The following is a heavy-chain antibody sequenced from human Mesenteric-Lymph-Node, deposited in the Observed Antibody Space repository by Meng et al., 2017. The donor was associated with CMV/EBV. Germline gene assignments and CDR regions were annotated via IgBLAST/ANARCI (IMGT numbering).Heavy chain of an antibody. V-gene: IGHV1-2*06. J-gene: IGHJ5*02. CDR1: GYTFTDFY. CDR2: INPNSGVS. CDR3: ARDNVNPEGFDP. D-gene: IGHD2/OR15-2a*01. Sequence: QVQLAQSRAEVGKPGASVMVSCKASGYTFTDFYIHWVRQAPGQGLEWMGRINPNSGVSNSAQNFQGRVTMTRDTSISTAYMELGRLTSDDTAVYYCARDNVNPEGFDPWGQGTLVTVYS.